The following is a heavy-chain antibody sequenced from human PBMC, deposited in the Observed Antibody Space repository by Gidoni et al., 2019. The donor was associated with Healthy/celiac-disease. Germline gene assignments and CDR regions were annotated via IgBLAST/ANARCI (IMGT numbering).Heavy chain of an antibody. CDR2: IYYSGST. J-gene: IGHJ4*02. V-gene: IGHV4-39*01. Sequence: QLQLQESGPGLVKPSEPLSLTCTVSGGSISSSSYYWGWIRQPPGKGLEWIGSIYYSGSTYYNPSLKSRVTISVDTSKNQFSLKLSSVTAADTAVYYCARGPGGRSMVRGPGVGYYFDYWGQGTLVTVSS. CDR3: ARGPGGRSMVRGPGVGYYFDY. CDR1: GGSISSSSYY. D-gene: IGHD3-10*01.